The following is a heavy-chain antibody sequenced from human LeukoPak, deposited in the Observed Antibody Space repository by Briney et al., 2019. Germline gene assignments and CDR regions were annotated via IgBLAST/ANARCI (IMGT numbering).Heavy chain of an antibody. CDR3: ATVSDKTARTKSFDY. CDR1: GFTFSSYG. CDR2: ISYDGSNK. V-gene: IGHV3-30*03. J-gene: IGHJ4*02. Sequence: GGSLRLSCAASGFTFSSYGMHWVRQAPGKGLEWVAVISYDGSNKYYADSVKGRFTISRDNSKNTLYLQMNSLRAKDTAVYYCATVSDKTARTKSFDYWGQGTLVTVSS.